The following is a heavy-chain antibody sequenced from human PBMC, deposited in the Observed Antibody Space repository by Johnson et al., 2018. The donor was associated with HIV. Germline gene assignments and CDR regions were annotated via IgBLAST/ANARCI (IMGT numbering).Heavy chain of an antibody. V-gene: IGHV3-15*01. J-gene: IGHJ3*02. D-gene: IGHD2-2*01. Sequence: VQLVESGGGLVQPGGSLKLSCAASGFAFSGSAMHWVRQASGKGLEWVGRIKSKTDGGTIDYGEPVKGRFTISRDDSKNTLYLQMNSLKTEDTAVYYCTTDWDIVVVPAPAFDIWGQGTMVTVSS. CDR2: IKSKTDGGTI. CDR3: TTDWDIVVVPAPAFDI. CDR1: GFAFSGSA.